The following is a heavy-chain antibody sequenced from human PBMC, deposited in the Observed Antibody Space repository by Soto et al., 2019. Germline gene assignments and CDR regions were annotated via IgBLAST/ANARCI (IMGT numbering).Heavy chain of an antibody. J-gene: IGHJ4*02. V-gene: IGHV1-24*01. Sequence: QVQLVQSGAEVKKPGSSVKVSCKASGGTFSSYAISWVRQAPGQGLEWMGGFDPEDGETIYAQKFQGRVTMTEDTSTDTAYMELSSLRSEDTAVYYCATDLDGSGSLTDYWGQGTLVTVSS. CDR1: GGTFSSYA. CDR3: ATDLDGSGSLTDY. CDR2: FDPEDGET. D-gene: IGHD3-10*01.